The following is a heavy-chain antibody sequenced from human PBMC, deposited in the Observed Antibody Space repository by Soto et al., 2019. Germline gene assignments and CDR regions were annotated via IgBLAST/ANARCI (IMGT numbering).Heavy chain of an antibody. CDR3: ARSSGLDY. Sequence: EVQLVESGGGLVQPGGSLRLSCATSGFTFSSYSMNWVRQAPGKGLEWVSDISSSSSTIHYADSVKGRFTIFRDNAKNSLYLQMNSLRDEDTAVHYCARSSGLDYWGQGTLVTVSS. J-gene: IGHJ4*02. CDR1: GFTFSSYS. CDR2: ISSSSSTI. V-gene: IGHV3-48*02. D-gene: IGHD3-22*01.